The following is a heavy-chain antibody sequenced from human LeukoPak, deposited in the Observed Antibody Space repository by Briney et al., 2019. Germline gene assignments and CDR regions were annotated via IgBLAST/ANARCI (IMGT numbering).Heavy chain of an antibody. D-gene: IGHD5-18*01. Sequence: KPSETLSLTCTVSGGSISSYYWSWIRQPPGKGLEWIGTIYYSGSTKNNPSPRSRVNISVDTSKNQFSLKLSSVTAADTAVYYCAREVAGIQLFDYWGQGTLVTVSS. CDR2: IYYSGST. V-gene: IGHV4-59*01. J-gene: IGHJ4*02. CDR3: AREVAGIQLFDY. CDR1: GGSISSYY.